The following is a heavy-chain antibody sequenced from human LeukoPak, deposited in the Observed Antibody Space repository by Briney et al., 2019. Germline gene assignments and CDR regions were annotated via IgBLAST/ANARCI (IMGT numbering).Heavy chain of an antibody. J-gene: IGHJ6*02. D-gene: IGHD3-22*01. CDR1: XYTXTSYA. CDR2: INAGNGNT. V-gene: IGHV1-3*01. CDR3: ARDLDSSREDV. Sequence: SVKVSXXASXYTXTSYAMHWVRQAPGQRLEWMGWINAGNGNTKYSQKFQGRVTITRDTSASTAYMELSSLRSEDTAVYYCARDLDSSREDVWGQGTTVTVSS.